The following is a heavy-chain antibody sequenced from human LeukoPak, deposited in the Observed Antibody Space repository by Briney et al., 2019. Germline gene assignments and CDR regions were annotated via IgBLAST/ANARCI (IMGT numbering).Heavy chain of an antibody. Sequence: SETLSLTCSVSGGSINTHNNYWGWIRQPPGEGLERIGPIYYSGATCYNPSLQSRVTLSVDTSKNLFSLKLSSVTAADTAVYYCGRRIASDGPTHNWFGPWGQGTLVTVSS. J-gene: IGHJ5*02. CDR3: GRRIASDGPTHNWFGP. D-gene: IGHD5-18*01. V-gene: IGHV4-39*01. CDR1: GGSINTHNNY. CDR2: IYYSGAT.